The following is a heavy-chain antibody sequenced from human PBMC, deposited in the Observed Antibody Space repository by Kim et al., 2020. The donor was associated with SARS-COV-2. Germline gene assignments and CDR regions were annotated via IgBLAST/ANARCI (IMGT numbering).Heavy chain of an antibody. CDR1: GGSFSGYY. CDR3: ARYRVRPYYDILTGSPYAFDI. V-gene: IGHV4-34*01. D-gene: IGHD3-9*01. CDR2: INHSGST. Sequence: SETLSLTCAVYGGSFSGYYWSWIRQPPGKGLEWIGEINHSGSTNYNPSLKSRVTISVDTSKNQFSLKLSSVTAADTAVYYCARYRVRPYYDILTGSPYAFDIWGQGTMVTVSS. J-gene: IGHJ3*02.